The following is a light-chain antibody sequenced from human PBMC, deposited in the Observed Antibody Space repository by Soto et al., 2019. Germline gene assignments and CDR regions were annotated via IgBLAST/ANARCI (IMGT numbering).Light chain of an antibody. J-gene: IGKJ2*01. Sequence: VLTQSPGTLSLSPGERATLSCRASQNIATQFFTWYQQRPGQAPRVLIYGTSTRATGIPDRLSGSGSGTDFTLTISRLEPEDFAVYYCQQYSSSSGYTSGQGTKLEIK. CDR2: GTS. CDR1: QNIATQF. CDR3: QQYSSSSGYT. V-gene: IGKV3-20*01.